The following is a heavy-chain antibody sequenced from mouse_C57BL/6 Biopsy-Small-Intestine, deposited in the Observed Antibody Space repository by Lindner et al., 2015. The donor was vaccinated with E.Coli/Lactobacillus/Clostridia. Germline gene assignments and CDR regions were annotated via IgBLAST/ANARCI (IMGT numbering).Heavy chain of an antibody. CDR1: GFSFNTYA. CDR3: VRQRGYYDYGTGFDY. J-gene: IGHJ2*01. CDR2: IRSKSNNYAT. V-gene: IGHV10-1*01. D-gene: IGHD2-4*01. Sequence: EVQLQESGGGLVQPKGSLKLSCAASGFSFNTYAMNWVRQAPGKGLEWVARIRSKSNNYATYYADSVKDRFTISRDDSESMLYLQMNNLKTEDTAMYYCVRQRGYYDYGTGFDYWGQGTTLTVSS.